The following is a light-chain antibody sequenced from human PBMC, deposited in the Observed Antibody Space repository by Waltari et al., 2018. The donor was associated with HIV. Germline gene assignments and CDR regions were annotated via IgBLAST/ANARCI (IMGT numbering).Light chain of an antibody. J-gene: IGLJ2*01. CDR1: NSDIGSYGY. CDR2: EVT. Sequence: QSALTQPPSASGSPGQSVTLSCTGSNSDIGSYGYVSLYQLHPGKAPKLVISEVTKRPSGVSDRFSGSKSANTAFLTVSGLQAEDEADYYCSSFADRDGFYVLFGGGTRLTVL. CDR3: SSFADRDGFYVL. V-gene: IGLV2-8*01.